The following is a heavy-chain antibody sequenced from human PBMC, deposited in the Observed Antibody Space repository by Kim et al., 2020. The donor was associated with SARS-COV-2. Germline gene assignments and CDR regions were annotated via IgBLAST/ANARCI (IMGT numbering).Heavy chain of an antibody. D-gene: IGHD4-17*01. Sequence: GGSLRLSCSASGFTFSSYGMHWVRQAPGKGLEWVAVIWDGGSNKYYADSVKGRFTISRDNSKNTLYLQMNRLRAEDTAVYYCAKSSLTRVTSYFDFDRWG. J-gene: IGHJ5*02. CDR3: AKSSLTRVTSYFDFDR. CDR1: GFTFSSYG. CDR2: IWDGGSNK. V-gene: IGHV3-33*06.